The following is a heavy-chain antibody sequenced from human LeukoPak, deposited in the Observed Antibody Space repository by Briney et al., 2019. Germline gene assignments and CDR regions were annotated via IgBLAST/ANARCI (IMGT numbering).Heavy chain of an antibody. CDR2: ISWDGGST. D-gene: IGHD4-11*01. Sequence: PGGSLRLSCAASGFTFDDYTMHWVRQAPGKGLEWVSLISWDGGSTYYADSVKGRFTISRDNSKNTLYLQMNSLRAEDTAVYYCARGVTQREIYFQHWGQGTLVTVSS. CDR1: GFTFDDYT. CDR3: ARGVTQREIYFQH. V-gene: IGHV3-43*01. J-gene: IGHJ1*01.